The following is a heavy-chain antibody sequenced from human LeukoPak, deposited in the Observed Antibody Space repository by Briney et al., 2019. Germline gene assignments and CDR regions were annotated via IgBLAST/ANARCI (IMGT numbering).Heavy chain of an antibody. Sequence: GGSLRLSCTASGFTFGNFWMNWVRQAPGKGLECVAKIKQDGSEKDYADSVKGRFTISRDNAKNSVFLQLNSLRAEDTAVYYCARDVPYSGRGAYDIWGQGTMVTVSS. CDR3: ARDVPYSGRGAYDI. J-gene: IGHJ3*02. V-gene: IGHV3-7*01. CDR2: IKQDGSEK. D-gene: IGHD1-26*01. CDR1: GFTFGNFW.